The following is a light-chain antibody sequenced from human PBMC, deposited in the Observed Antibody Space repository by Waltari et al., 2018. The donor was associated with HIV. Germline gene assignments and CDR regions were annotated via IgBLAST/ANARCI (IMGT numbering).Light chain of an antibody. J-gene: IGLJ2*01. CDR2: EVS. Sequence: QSALTQPRSLSGSPGQSVTIPCTGTSSDVGSYNYVSWYQHHPGKAPNPLLYEVSERPAGVPVRFSGSKSGNTASLTISGLQAEDEADYYCCSYAGTYTFVVFGGGTKLTVL. V-gene: IGLV2-11*01. CDR3: CSYAGTYTFVV. CDR1: SSDVGSYNY.